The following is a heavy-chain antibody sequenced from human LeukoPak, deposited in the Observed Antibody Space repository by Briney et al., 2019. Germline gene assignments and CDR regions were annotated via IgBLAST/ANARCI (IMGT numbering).Heavy chain of an antibody. J-gene: IGHJ4*02. Sequence: SETLSLTCAVYGGSFSGYYWSWIRQPPGKGLEWIGEINHSGSTNYNPSLKSRVTISVDTSKNQFSLKLSSVTAADTAVYYCAKDARRYYYDSKGNLYYWGQGTLVTVSS. V-gene: IGHV4-34*01. CDR3: AKDARRYYYDSKGNLYY. D-gene: IGHD3-22*01. CDR2: INHSGST. CDR1: GGSFSGYY.